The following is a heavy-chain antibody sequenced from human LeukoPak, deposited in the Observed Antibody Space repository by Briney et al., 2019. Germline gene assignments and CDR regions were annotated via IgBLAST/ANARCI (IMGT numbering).Heavy chain of an antibody. CDR3: ARARGGAAALSLFDY. V-gene: IGHV4-4*07. D-gene: IGHD6-13*01. CDR2: IYTSGST. CDR1: GGSISSYY. Sequence: SETLSLTCTVSGGSISSYYWSWIRQPAGKGLEWIGRIYTSGSTNYNPSLKSRVTMSVDTSKNQFSLKLSSVTPEDTAVYYCARARGGAAALSLFDYWGQGTLVTVSS. J-gene: IGHJ4*02.